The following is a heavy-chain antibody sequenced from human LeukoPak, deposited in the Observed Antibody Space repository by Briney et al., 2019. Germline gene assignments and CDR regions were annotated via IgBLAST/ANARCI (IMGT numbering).Heavy chain of an antibody. CDR3: AREASPGSSGWQADY. CDR1: GFTVSSNY. J-gene: IGHJ4*02. D-gene: IGHD6-19*01. V-gene: IGHV3-66*01. CDR2: IYSGGST. Sequence: GSLRLSCAASGFTVSSNYMSWVRQAPGKGLEWVSVIYSGGSTYYADSVKGRFTISRDNSKNTLYLQMNSLRAEDTAVYYCAREASPGSSGWQADYWGQGTLVTVSS.